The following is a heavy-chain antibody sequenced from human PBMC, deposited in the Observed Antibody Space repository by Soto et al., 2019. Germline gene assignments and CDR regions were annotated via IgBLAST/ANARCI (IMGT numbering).Heavy chain of an antibody. CDR2: SDPSDSYT. CDR3: ARQQRSSGFYYYYYGMDV. Sequence: GESLKISCKGSGYSFTSYWISWVRQMPGKGLEWMGRSDPSDSYTNYSPSFQGHVTISADKSISTAYLQWSSLKASDTAMYYCARQQRSSGFYYYYYGMDVWGQGTTVTVSS. V-gene: IGHV5-10-1*01. J-gene: IGHJ6*02. D-gene: IGHD6-19*01. CDR1: GYSFTSYW.